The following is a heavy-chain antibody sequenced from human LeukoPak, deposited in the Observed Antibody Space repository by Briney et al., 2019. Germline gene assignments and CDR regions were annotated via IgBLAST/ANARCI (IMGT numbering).Heavy chain of an antibody. D-gene: IGHD7-27*01. V-gene: IGHV1-2*06. CDR3: ARDLSSTANWELDF. Sequence: ASVKVSCKASGYTFTNYFIHWVRQAPGQGLEWMGRINPNNGGPEYGQNFQGRVTMARDTSISTVYMEVYSLTSDDTAVYYCARDLSSTANWELDFWGQGILLTVSS. J-gene: IGHJ4*02. CDR1: GYTFTNYF. CDR2: INPNNGGP.